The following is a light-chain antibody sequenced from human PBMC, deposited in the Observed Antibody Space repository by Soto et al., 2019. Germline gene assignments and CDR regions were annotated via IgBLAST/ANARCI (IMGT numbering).Light chain of an antibody. CDR2: DVS. Sequence: ALTQPASVSGSPGQSITISCTGTSSDVGGYNYVSWYQQHPGKAPKLMIYDVSNRPSGVSNRFSGSKSGNTASLTISGLQAEDEADYYCSSYTSSSAYVFGTGTKLTVL. J-gene: IGLJ1*01. CDR1: SSDVGGYNY. CDR3: SSYTSSSAYV. V-gene: IGLV2-14*01.